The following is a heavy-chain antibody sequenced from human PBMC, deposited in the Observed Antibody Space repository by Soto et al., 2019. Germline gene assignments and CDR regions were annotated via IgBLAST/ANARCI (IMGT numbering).Heavy chain of an antibody. D-gene: IGHD3-22*01. J-gene: IGHJ5*02. CDR3: ARSMIVRRGWFDP. Sequence: GGSLRLSCAASGFTFSSYWMSWVRQAPGKGLEWVANIKQDGSEKYYVDSVKGRFTISRDNAKNSLYLQMNSLRAEDTAVYYCARSMIVRRGWFDPWGKGTLVTVSS. CDR1: GFTFSSYW. V-gene: IGHV3-7*05. CDR2: IKQDGSEK.